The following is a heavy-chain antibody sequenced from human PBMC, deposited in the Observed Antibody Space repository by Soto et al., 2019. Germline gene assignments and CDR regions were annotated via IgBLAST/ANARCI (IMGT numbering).Heavy chain of an antibody. Sequence: EVQLVESGGGLVQPGRSLRLSCAASGFTFDDYAMHWVRQAPGKGLEWVSGISWNSGSIGYADSVKGRFTISRDNAKNSLYLQMNRLRAEDTALYYCAKDFLSGGPVRPSAFDIWGKGTMVTVSS. J-gene: IGHJ3*02. V-gene: IGHV3-9*01. CDR1: GFTFDDYA. CDR2: ISWNSGSI. D-gene: IGHD2-15*01. CDR3: AKDFLSGGPVRPSAFDI.